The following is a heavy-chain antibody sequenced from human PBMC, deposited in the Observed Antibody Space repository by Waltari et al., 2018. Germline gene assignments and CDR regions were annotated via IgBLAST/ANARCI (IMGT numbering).Heavy chain of an antibody. Sequence: EVQLVESGGGLVKPGGSLRLSCAASGFTFSSYSMNWVRQAPGKGLEWVSSISSSSSYIYYADSVKGRFTISRDNAKNSLYLQMNSLRAEDTAVYYCARAVGLHLGELSPGAFDIWGQGTMVTVSS. J-gene: IGHJ3*02. V-gene: IGHV3-21*01. CDR1: GFTFSSYS. CDR2: ISSSSSYI. CDR3: ARAVGLHLGELSPGAFDI. D-gene: IGHD3-16*02.